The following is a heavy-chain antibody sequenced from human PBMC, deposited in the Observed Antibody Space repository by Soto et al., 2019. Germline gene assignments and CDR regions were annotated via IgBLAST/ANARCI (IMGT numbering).Heavy chain of an antibody. CDR2: IYKKGNS. J-gene: IGHJ4*02. Sequence: QVQLQESGPGLVKPSQTLSLTCTVSGGSISSGDYYWNWIRQRPGKGLEWIGYIYKKGNSYYNPSVKSRVTMSLETSKNLFSPELSSVAAADTGVYFCAGGRGVPFGIVVWYFDYWGQGTLVTVSS. V-gene: IGHV4-31*03. CDR3: AGGRGVPFGIVVWYFDY. D-gene: IGHD3-10*01. CDR1: GGSISSGDYY.